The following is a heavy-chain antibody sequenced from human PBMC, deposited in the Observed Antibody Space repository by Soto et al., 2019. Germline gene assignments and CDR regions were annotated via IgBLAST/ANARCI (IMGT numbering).Heavy chain of an antibody. CDR3: ARVGGSYELGAFDI. Sequence: QVQLQESGPGLVKPSQTLSLTCTVSGGSIRSGGYYWSWIRQDPGKGLEWIGYIYYSGSTYYNPSLKSRVTISVDTSKNQFSLKLSSVTAADTAVYYCARVGGSYELGAFDIWGQGTMVTVSS. CDR2: IYYSGST. J-gene: IGHJ3*02. V-gene: IGHV4-31*03. CDR1: GGSIRSGGYY. D-gene: IGHD1-26*01.